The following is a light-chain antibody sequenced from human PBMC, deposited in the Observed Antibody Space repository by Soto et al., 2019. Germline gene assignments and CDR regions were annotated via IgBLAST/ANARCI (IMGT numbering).Light chain of an antibody. V-gene: IGLV2-14*01. CDR2: EVS. J-gene: IGLJ2*01. CDR3: SSYTSSGILVV. Sequence: QSALTQPASVSGSPGQSITISCTGTSSDIGGYKYVSWYQQHPGKAPKLMIFEVSNRPSGVSNRFSGSKSGNTASLTISGLQADDEADYYCSSYTSSGILVVFGGGTQLTVL. CDR1: SSDIGGYKY.